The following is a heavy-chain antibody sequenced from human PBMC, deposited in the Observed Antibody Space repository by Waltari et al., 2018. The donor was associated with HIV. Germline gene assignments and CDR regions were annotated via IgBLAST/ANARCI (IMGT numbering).Heavy chain of an antibody. J-gene: IGHJ6*02. CDR3: ARVSGWTHVPYYYYGLDV. D-gene: IGHD5-18*01. CDR1: GFTFSNAW. CDR2: IKNENDGGTV. V-gene: IGHV3-15*01. Sequence: EVQLVESGGGLVKPGGSLRLSCIASGFTFSNAWMSWVRQSPGKGLEWVGLIKNENDGGTVEYGAPVKGRFSMSRDDSKKELSLQMTSLKIEDTALYYCARVSGWTHVPYYYYGLDVWGQGTTVTVSS.